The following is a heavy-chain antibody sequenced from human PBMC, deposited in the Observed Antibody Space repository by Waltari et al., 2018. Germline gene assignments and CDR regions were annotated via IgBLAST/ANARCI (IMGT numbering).Heavy chain of an antibody. J-gene: IGHJ4*02. CDR2: IRYDGSNK. V-gene: IGHV3-30*02. D-gene: IGHD6-13*01. Sequence: QVQLVESGGGVVQPGGSLSLSCAASGFTFSSYGMHWVRQAPGKGLEWVAFIRYDGSNKYYADSVKGRFTISRDNSKNTLYLQMNSLRAEDTAVYYCAKERSSSSWSLDYWGQGTLVTVSS. CDR3: AKERSSSSWSLDY. CDR1: GFTFSSYG.